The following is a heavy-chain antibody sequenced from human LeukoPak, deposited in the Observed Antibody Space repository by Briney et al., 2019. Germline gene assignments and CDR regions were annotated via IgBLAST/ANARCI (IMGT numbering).Heavy chain of an antibody. D-gene: IGHD3-22*01. CDR2: ISSSSTI. J-gene: IGHJ3*02. V-gene: IGHV3-48*04. Sequence: GGSLRLSCAASGFTFSSYSMNWVRQAPGKGLEWVSYISSSSTIYYADSVKGRFTISRDNAKNSLYLQMNSLRAEDTAVYYCAREDMGSSGPTGTFDIWGQGTMVTVSS. CDR1: GFTFSSYS. CDR3: AREDMGSSGPTGTFDI.